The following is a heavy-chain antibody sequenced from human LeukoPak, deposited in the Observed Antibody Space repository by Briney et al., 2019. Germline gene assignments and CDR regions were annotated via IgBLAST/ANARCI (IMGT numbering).Heavy chain of an antibody. CDR2: ISSSGSTI. D-gene: IGHD2-2*01. Sequence: GGSLRLSCAASGFTFSDYYMSWIRRAPGKGLEWVSYISSSGSTIYYTDSVKGRFTTSRDNAKNSLYLQMNSLRAEDTAVYYCARALRLPAATFDYWGQGTLVTVSS. CDR3: ARALRLPAATFDY. J-gene: IGHJ4*02. CDR1: GFTFSDYY. V-gene: IGHV3-11*04.